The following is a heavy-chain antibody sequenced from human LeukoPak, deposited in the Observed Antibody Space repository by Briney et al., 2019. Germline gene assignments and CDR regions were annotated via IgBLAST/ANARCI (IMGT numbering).Heavy chain of an antibody. CDR2: ISSSSSYR. V-gene: IGHV3-21*01. J-gene: IGHJ4*02. Sequence: GGSLRLSCAASGFTFSSYSMNWVRQAPGKGLEWVSSISSSSSYRYYADSVKGRFTISRDNAKNSLYLQMNSLRAEDTAVYYCARSAYCSSTSCLGGSGYSSFDYWDQGTLVTVSS. CDR1: GFTFSSYS. CDR3: ARSAYCSSTSCLGGSGYSSFDY. D-gene: IGHD2-2*01.